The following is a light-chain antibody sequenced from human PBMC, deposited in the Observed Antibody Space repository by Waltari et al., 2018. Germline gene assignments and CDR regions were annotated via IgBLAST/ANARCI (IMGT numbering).Light chain of an antibody. CDR1: SSSIGSRA. Sequence: QSSLTQPPSASGTPGQRVTISCSRSSSSIGSRAVNWYQRLPGTAPKLLIYTDVHRPSGGPDRFSGSKSGTSASLAISGLQPADEGDYYCAAWDDGLDGVVFGGGTKLTVL. J-gene: IGLJ3*02. CDR2: TDV. V-gene: IGLV1-44*01. CDR3: AAWDDGLDGVV.